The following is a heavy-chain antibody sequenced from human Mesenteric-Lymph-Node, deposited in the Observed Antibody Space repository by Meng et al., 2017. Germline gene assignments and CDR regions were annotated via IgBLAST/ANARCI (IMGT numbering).Heavy chain of an antibody. CDR1: GYTFTSYG. CDR3: ARPERYYDILTGKTDPGFFDY. V-gene: IGHV1-2*06. J-gene: IGHJ4*02. Sequence: ASVKVSCKASGYTFTSYGISWVRQAPGQGLEWMGRIKPNSAATKYYAQKFQGRVTMTRDTSISTAYMELSRLRSDDTAVYYCARPERYYDILTGKTDPGFFDYWGQGTLVTVSS. CDR2: IKPNSAAT. D-gene: IGHD3-9*01.